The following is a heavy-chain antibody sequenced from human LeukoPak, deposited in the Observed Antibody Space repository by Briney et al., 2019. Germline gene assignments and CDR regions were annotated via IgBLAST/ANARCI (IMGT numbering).Heavy chain of an antibody. CDR1: GFTFSSYA. J-gene: IGHJ3*02. Sequence: GSLRLSCAASGFTFSSYAVGWVRQAPGKGLEWVSAISGSGGSTYYADSVKGRFTISRDNPKNTLYLQMNSLRAEDTAVYYCAKDRGSGWYGDAFDIWGQGTMVTVSS. CDR3: AKDRGSGWYGDAFDI. D-gene: IGHD6-19*01. CDR2: ISGSGGST. V-gene: IGHV3-23*01.